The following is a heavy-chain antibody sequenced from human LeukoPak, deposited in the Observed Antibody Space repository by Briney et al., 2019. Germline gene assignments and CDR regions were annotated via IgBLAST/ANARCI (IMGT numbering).Heavy chain of an antibody. J-gene: IGHJ4*02. CDR3: ARGTTVTVDY. V-gene: IGHV1-2*02. Sequence: GASVKVSCKPSRYTFTRYYMHWVRQAPGQGLEWMGWINPNSGGTNYAQKFQGRVTTTKDTSISTAYMELSRLRSDDTAVYYCARGTTVTVDYWGQGTLVTVSS. CDR1: RYTFTRYY. D-gene: IGHD4-17*01. CDR2: INPNSGGT.